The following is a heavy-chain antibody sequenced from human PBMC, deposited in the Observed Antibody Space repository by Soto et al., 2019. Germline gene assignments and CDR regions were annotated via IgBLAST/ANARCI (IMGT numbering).Heavy chain of an antibody. J-gene: IGHJ4*02. D-gene: IGHD6-13*01. V-gene: IGHV4-39*01. CDR3: ARRRSSSNWNY. Sequence: RQPPGKGLEWIGTIYYSGSTYYNPSLKSRVTISVDTSKNQFSLKLSSVTAADTAVYYCARRRSSSNWNYWGQGTLVTVSS. CDR2: IYYSGST.